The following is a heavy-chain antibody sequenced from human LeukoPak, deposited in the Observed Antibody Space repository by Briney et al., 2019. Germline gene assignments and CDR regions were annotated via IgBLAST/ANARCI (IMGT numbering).Heavy chain of an antibody. CDR1: GYTFTSYD. Sequence: ASVKVSCKASGYTFTSYDINWARQATGQGLEWMGWMNPNSGNTGYAQKFQGRVTMTRNTSISTAYMELSSLRSEDTAVYYCARGAIPSRLRSRGVVWFDPWGQGTLVTVSS. D-gene: IGHD4-17*01. J-gene: IGHJ5*02. CDR3: ARGAIPSRLRSRGVVWFDP. CDR2: MNPNSGNT. V-gene: IGHV1-8*01.